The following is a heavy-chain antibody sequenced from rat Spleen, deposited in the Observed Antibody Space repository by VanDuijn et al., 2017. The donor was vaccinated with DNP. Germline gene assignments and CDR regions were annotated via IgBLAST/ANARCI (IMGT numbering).Heavy chain of an antibody. CDR2: ISTSGSRT. D-gene: IGHD1-7*01. CDR3: TSGLY. CDR1: GFTFSDYY. V-gene: IGHV5-27*01. J-gene: IGHJ2*01. Sequence: EVQLVESGGGLVQPGRSLKLSCAASGFTFSDYYMAWVRQAPTKGLEWVAAISTSGSRTYYPDSVKGRFTISRDNAKSTLYLQMDSLRSEDTATYYCTSGLYWGQGVMVTVSS.